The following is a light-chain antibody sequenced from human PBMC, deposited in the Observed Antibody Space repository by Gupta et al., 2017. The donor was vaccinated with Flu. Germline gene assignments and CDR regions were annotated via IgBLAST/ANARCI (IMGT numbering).Light chain of an antibody. CDR1: QTVSSN. CDR3: QQYNNWPPGA. J-gene: IGKJ5*01. V-gene: IGKV3-15*01. CDR2: AAS. Sequence: EIVMTHPPATLSVSPGERATLSCSASQTVSSNLAWYQQKPGQAPRLLIYAASTRDTGISARFSGSGSGTEFALTISSRQSDDFAGYYCQQYNNWPPGAFGQGTRLEIK.